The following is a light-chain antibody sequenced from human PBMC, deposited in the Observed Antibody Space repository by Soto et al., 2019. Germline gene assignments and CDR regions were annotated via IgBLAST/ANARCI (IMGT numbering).Light chain of an antibody. CDR1: SSDVGGYNY. Sequence: QSSLTQPASVSGSPGQSITISCTGTSSDVGGYNYVSWYQQHPGKAPKLMIYDVSNRPSGVSNRFSGSKSGNTASQTISGLQAEDEADYYCSSYTSSSTLPYVFGTGTKVTVL. CDR2: DVS. CDR3: SSYTSSSTLPYV. J-gene: IGLJ1*01. V-gene: IGLV2-14*01.